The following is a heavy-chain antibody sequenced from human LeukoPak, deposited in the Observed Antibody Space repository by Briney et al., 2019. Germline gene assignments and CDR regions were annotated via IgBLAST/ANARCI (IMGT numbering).Heavy chain of an antibody. V-gene: IGHV1-69*04. CDR3: ARVGYYDSSDLNAFDI. Sequence: SVKVSCKASGGTFSSYAISWVRQAPGQGLEWMGRIIPILGIANYAQRFQGRVTITADKSTSTAYMELSSLRSEDTAVYYCARVGYYDSSDLNAFDIWGQGTMVTVSS. CDR1: GGTFSSYA. J-gene: IGHJ3*02. CDR2: IIPILGIA. D-gene: IGHD3-22*01.